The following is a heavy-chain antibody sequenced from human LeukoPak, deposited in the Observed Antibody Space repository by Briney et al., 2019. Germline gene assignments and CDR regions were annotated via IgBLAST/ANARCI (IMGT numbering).Heavy chain of an antibody. CDR3: ARDAGRWLPEGENLDY. Sequence: GGSLRLSCAASGFTFSSYGMHWVRQAPGKGLEWVAFIRYDGSNKYYADSVKGRFTISRDNSKNTLYLQMNSLRAEDTAVYYCARDAGRWLPEGENLDYWGQGTLVTVSS. D-gene: IGHD5-24*01. V-gene: IGHV3-30*02. CDR2: IRYDGSNK. CDR1: GFTFSSYG. J-gene: IGHJ4*02.